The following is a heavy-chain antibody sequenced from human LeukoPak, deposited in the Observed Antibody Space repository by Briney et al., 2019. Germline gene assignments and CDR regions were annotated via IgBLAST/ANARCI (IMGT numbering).Heavy chain of an antibody. CDR1: GGSISSSSYY. CDR3: ARGVRYFDWFLGYYMDV. J-gene: IGHJ6*03. CDR2: IYYSGST. V-gene: IGHV4-39*07. Sequence: SETLSLTCTVSGGSISSSSYYWGWIRRPPGKGLEWIGSIYYSGSTYYNPSLKSRVTISVDTSKNQFSLKLSSVTAADTAVYYCARGVRYFDWFLGYYMDVWGKGTTVTVSS. D-gene: IGHD3-9*01.